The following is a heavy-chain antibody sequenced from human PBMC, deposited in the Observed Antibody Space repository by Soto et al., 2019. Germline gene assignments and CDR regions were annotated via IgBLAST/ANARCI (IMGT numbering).Heavy chain of an antibody. Sequence: RWSLRLSCSASVFTFSSYSMNWFRQAPGKGLEWVSSISSSSSYIYYADSVKGRFTISRDNAKNSLYLQMNSLRAEDTAVYYCARDPDYDFWSGYYRDGFDYWGQGTLVTSPQ. CDR1: VFTFSSYS. CDR3: ARDPDYDFWSGYYRDGFDY. J-gene: IGHJ4*02. V-gene: IGHV3-21*01. CDR2: ISSSSSYI. D-gene: IGHD3-3*01.